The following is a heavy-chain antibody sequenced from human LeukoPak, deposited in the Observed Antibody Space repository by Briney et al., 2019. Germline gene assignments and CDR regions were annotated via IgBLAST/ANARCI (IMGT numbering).Heavy chain of an antibody. CDR3: AKGYYGSGSSYFDC. D-gene: IGHD3-10*01. CDR1: GFTFNTYA. CDR2: ITISGSGT. Sequence: GGSLRLSCAASGFTFNTYAMSWVRQAPGQGLEWVSSITISGSGTYYADSVKGRFTITRDNSKDTLYLEMNSLGADDTAKYYCAKGYYGSGSSYFDCWGQGTLVTVSS. J-gene: IGHJ4*02. V-gene: IGHV3-23*01.